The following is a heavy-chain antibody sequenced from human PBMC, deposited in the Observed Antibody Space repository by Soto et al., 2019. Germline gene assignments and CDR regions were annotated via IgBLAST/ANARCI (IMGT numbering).Heavy chain of an antibody. Sequence: QVTLKESGPVLVKPTETLTLTCTVSGFALSNARMGVSWIRQPPGKALEWLAHIFSNDEKSYSPSLKSRLTISKDTSKRQVDLTMTNMDPVDTATYYCARIRVTTSYGMDVWGQGTTVTVSS. CDR2: IFSNDEK. D-gene: IGHD3-3*01. V-gene: IGHV2-26*01. CDR1: GFALSNARMG. J-gene: IGHJ6*02. CDR3: ARIRVTTSYGMDV.